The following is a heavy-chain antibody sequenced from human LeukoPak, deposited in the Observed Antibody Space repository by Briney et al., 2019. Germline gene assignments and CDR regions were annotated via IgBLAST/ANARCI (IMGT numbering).Heavy chain of an antibody. V-gene: IGHV3-21*01. CDR2: ISSSSSYI. J-gene: IGHJ4*02. CDR3: ARDKGYYDSSGQYLGFGFDY. CDR1: GFTFSSYS. D-gene: IGHD3-22*01. Sequence: GGSLRLSCAASGFTFSSYSMNWVRQAPAQGLEWVSSISSSSSYIYYADSVKGRFTISRDNAKNSLYLQMNSLRAEDTAVYYCARDKGYYDSSGQYLGFGFDYWGQGTLVTVSS.